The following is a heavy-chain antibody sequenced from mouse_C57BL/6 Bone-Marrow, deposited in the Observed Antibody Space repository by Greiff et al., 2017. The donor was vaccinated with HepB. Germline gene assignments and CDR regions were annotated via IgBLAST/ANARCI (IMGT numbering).Heavy chain of an antibody. CDR1: GFTFSSYG. CDR2: ISSGGSYT. Sequence: DVKLVESGGDLVKPGGSLKLSCAASGFTFSSYGMSWVRQTPDKRLEWVATISSGGSYTYYPDSVKGRFTISRDNAKNTLYLQMSSLKSEDTAMYYCARQYYGLWYFDVWGTGTTVTVSS. D-gene: IGHD1-1*01. CDR3: ARQYYGLWYFDV. J-gene: IGHJ1*03. V-gene: IGHV5-6*02.